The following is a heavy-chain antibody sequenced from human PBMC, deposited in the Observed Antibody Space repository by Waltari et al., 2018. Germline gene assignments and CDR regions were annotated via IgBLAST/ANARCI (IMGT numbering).Heavy chain of an antibody. J-gene: IGHJ6*03. V-gene: IGHV3-30*18. Sequence: QVQLVESGGGVVQPGRSLRLSCAASGFTFSSYGMHWVRQAPGKGLEWVAVIWYDGSNKYYADSVKGRFTISRDNSKNTLYLQMNSLRAEDTAMYYCAKDHGTVTPYYMDVWGKGTTVTVSS. CDR1: GFTFSSYG. CDR2: IWYDGSNK. D-gene: IGHD4-4*01. CDR3: AKDHGTVTPYYMDV.